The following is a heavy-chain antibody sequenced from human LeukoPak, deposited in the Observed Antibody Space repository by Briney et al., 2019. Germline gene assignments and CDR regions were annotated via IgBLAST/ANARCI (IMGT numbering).Heavy chain of an antibody. V-gene: IGHV4-39*01. CDR2: IYYTGNT. Sequence: DPSETLSLTCTVSGDSISTSKSYWGWIRQPPLKGLEWIGSIYYTGNTYYNASLKSRVTISVDTSKNQFSLSLTSVTAADTAVYYCARGSRTGWYYFDYWGQGTLVTVSS. D-gene: IGHD6-19*01. CDR1: GDSISTSKSY. CDR3: ARGSRTGWYYFDY. J-gene: IGHJ4*02.